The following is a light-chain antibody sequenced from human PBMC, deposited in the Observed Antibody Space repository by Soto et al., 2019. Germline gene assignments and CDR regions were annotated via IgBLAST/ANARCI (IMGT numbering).Light chain of an antibody. CDR3: YSFTSSNTYV. CDR1: SSDVGSYNR. CDR2: EVS. J-gene: IGLJ1*01. Sequence: QSALTQPPSVSGSPGQSVAISCTGTSSDVGSYNRVSWYQQAPGTAPKVMIYEVSNRPSGVPDRFSGSKSGNTASLTISGIQPEDEADYYCYSFTSSNTYVFGTGTKVT. V-gene: IGLV2-18*02.